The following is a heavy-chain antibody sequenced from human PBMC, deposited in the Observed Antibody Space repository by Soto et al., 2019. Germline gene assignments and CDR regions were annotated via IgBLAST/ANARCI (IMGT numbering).Heavy chain of an antibody. J-gene: IGHJ5*02. V-gene: IGHV1-8*01. Sequence: ASVKVSCKASGYTFTSYDTNWVRQATGQGLEWMGWMNPNSGNTGYAQKFQGRVTMTRNTSISTAYMDLSSLRSEDTAVYYCARERSAAGTGWFDPWGQGTLVTVSS. CDR2: MNPNSGNT. D-gene: IGHD6-13*01. CDR1: GYTFTSYD. CDR3: ARERSAAGTGWFDP.